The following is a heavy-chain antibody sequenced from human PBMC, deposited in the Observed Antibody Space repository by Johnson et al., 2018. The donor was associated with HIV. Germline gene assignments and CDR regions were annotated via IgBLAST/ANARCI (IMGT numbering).Heavy chain of an antibody. D-gene: IGHD3-10*01. J-gene: IGHJ3*02. Sequence: VQLVESGGGVVQPGRSLSLSCAASGFTFSDHAMHWVRQAPGKGLEWVAVISYDGSSKYYADSVKGRFTISRDNAKNSLYLQMNSLRAGDTAVYYCARAGRWSGDTFDIWGQGTMVTVSS. CDR1: GFTFSDHA. CDR2: ISYDGSSK. CDR3: ARAGRWSGDTFDI. V-gene: IGHV3-30-3*01.